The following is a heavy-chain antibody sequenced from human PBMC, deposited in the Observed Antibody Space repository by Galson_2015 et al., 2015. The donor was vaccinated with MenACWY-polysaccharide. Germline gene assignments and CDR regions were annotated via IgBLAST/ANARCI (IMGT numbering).Heavy chain of an antibody. CDR2: LGGSGLTT. CDR1: GFTFGSYA. Sequence: SLRLSCAASGFTFGSYAMGWVRQAPGKGLEWVSSLGGSGLTTFYAESVKGRFTISRDNAQNILSLQMNSLRADDTARYFCAKVTEMASSRRPFDVWGQGTMVTVSS. V-gene: IGHV3-23*01. CDR3: AKVTEMASSRRPFDV. J-gene: IGHJ3*01. D-gene: IGHD5-24*01.